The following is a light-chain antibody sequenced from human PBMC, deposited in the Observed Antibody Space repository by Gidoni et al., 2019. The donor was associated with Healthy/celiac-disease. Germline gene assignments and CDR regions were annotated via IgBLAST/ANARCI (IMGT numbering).Light chain of an antibody. CDR1: QSIGSS. CDR3: QHSSSLPWT. V-gene: IGKV6-21*01. CDR2: YST. Sequence: DIVLTQSPDFQSVTPKEKVTITCRASQSIGSSLHWYQQKPEQSPKLLLRYSTQSFSGVPSRCGSSGCGEDFTTTSRVVEDEDAATYYCQHSSSLPWTFGQGTKVEIK. J-gene: IGKJ1*01.